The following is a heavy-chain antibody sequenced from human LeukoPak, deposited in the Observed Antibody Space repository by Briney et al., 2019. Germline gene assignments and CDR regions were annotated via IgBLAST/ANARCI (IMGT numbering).Heavy chain of an antibody. Sequence: SETLSLTCTVSGGSISSYYWSWIRQPPGKGLEWIGYIYYSGSTNYNPSLKSRVTISVDTSRNQFSLKLSSVTAADTAVYYCARHSRFLEWLSYYYMDVWGKGTTVAVSS. V-gene: IGHV4-59*01. CDR2: IYYSGST. CDR1: GGSISSYY. CDR3: ARHSRFLEWLSYYYMDV. J-gene: IGHJ6*03. D-gene: IGHD3-3*01.